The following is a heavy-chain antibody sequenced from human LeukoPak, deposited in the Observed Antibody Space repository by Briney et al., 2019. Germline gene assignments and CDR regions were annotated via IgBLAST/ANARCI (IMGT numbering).Heavy chain of an antibody. Sequence: GGSLRLSCAASGFIFTNYWMSWVRQAPGKGLEWVANINQDGSQRDCVDSVRGRFTISRDNANNSLCLQMNSLRAEDTAVYYCARDDTSGSYFYWGQGTLVTVSS. J-gene: IGHJ4*02. V-gene: IGHV3-7*01. CDR1: GFIFTNYW. CDR2: INQDGSQR. CDR3: ARDDTSGSYFY. D-gene: IGHD1-26*01.